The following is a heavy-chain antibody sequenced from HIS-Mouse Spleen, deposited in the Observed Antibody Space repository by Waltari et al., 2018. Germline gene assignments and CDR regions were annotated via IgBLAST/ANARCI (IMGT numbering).Heavy chain of an antibody. CDR2: IYYSGST. V-gene: IGHV4-39*07. D-gene: IGHD1-1*01. CDR3: ASYNLNRRDDAFDI. CDR1: GGSISSSSSH. J-gene: IGHJ3*02. Sequence: QLQLQESGPGLVKPSETLSLTCTVSGGSISSSSSHWGWIRQPPGKGLEWIGSIYYSGSTYYNPSLKSRVTISVDTSKNQFSLKLSSVTAADTAVYYCASYNLNRRDDAFDIWGQGTMVTVSS.